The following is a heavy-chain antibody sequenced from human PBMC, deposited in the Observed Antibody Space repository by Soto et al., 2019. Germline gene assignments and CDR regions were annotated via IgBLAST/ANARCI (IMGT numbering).Heavy chain of an antibody. J-gene: IGHJ4*02. V-gene: IGHV1-2*02. CDR3: ASVSVDAPE. CDR2: IDPKSGGT. CDR1: GPTFITYF. D-gene: IGHD5-12*01. Sequence: QLRLVQSGAQVTKPGASVKVSCRISGPTFITYFIHWVRQAPGQGLEWMGWIDPKSGGTTYEQKFRGRATMTRDTPINTPNVDLNRLPSDDAAMYYGASVSVDAPEWGQGTLITVST.